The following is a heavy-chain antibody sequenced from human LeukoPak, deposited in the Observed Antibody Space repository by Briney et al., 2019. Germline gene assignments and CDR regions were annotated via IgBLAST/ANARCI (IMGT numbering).Heavy chain of an antibody. J-gene: IGHJ4*02. CDR2: ISPSGTDT. Sequence: GGSLRLSCAASGFTFNSYAMSWVRQAPGKGLEWVSAISPSGTDTYYADSVKGRFTISRDKSKNTLYLQMSSLRAEDSAVYYCAKRGGYETMAAFDYWGQGTLVTVSS. CDR3: AKRGGYETMAAFDY. D-gene: IGHD3-10*01. V-gene: IGHV3-23*01. CDR1: GFTFNSYA.